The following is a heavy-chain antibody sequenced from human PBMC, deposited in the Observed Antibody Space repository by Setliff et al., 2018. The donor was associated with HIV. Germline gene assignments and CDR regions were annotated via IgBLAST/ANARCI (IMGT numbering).Heavy chain of an antibody. Sequence: PSETLSLTCTVSGGSISSGGHYWSWIRQSPGKGLEWIGYIHYSGSTYFNPSLKSRVSISTDTSKNQFSLKLTSVTAADTAVYYCASRDTSRYFDDYWGQGTLVTVSS. J-gene: IGHJ4*02. CDR3: ASRDTSRYFDDY. CDR2: IHYSGST. D-gene: IGHD3-22*01. V-gene: IGHV4-30-4*08. CDR1: GGSISSGGHY.